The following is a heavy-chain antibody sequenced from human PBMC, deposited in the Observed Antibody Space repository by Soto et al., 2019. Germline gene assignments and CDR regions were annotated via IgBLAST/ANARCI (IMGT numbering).Heavy chain of an antibody. D-gene: IGHD3-22*01. CDR1: GYTFTSYG. Sequence: ASVRVSCKASGYTFTSYGISWVRQAPGQGLERMGWISAYNGNTNYAQKLQGRVTMTTDTSTSTEYMELRSLRSADTAVYYCAGYSYDCSGYYLGYWGQGGLVTVSS. CDR3: AGYSYDCSGYYLGY. J-gene: IGHJ4*02. CDR2: ISAYNGNT. V-gene: IGHV1-18*04.